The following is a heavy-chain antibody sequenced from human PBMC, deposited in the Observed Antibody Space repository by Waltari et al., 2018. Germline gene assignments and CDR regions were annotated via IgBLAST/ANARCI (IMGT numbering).Heavy chain of an antibody. CDR2: ISSSGSTI. J-gene: IGHJ4*02. D-gene: IGHD4-4*01. CDR3: ARVSDYSNYLDY. Sequence: EVQLVESGGGLVQPGGSLRLSGAASGFTFSSYEMNWVRQAPGKGLEWVSYISSSGSTIYYADSVKGRFTISRDNAKNSLYLQMNSLRAEDTAVYYCARVSDYSNYLDYWGQGTLVTVSS. V-gene: IGHV3-48*03. CDR1: GFTFSSYE.